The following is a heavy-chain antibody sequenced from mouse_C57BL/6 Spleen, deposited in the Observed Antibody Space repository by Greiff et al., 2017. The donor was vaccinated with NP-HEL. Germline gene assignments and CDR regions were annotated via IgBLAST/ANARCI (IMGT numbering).Heavy chain of an antibody. Sequence: VQLVESGPGLVQPSQSLSITCTVSGFSLTSYGVHWVRQSPGKGLEWLGVIWSGGSTDYNAAFISRLSISKDNSKSQVFFKMNSLQADDTAIYYCARNGDDYDSYYYAMDYWGQGTSVTVSS. CDR2: IWSGGST. J-gene: IGHJ4*01. CDR1: GFSLTSYG. D-gene: IGHD2-4*01. CDR3: ARNGDDYDSYYYAMDY. V-gene: IGHV2-2*01.